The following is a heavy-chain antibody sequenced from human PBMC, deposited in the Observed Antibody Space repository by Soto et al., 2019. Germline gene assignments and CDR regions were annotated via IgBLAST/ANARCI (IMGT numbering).Heavy chain of an antibody. J-gene: IGHJ4*02. CDR1: GYTFTSYG. CDR2: ISAYNGNT. V-gene: IGHV1-18*01. Sequence: QVQLVQSGAEVKKPGASVKVSCKASGYTFTSYGISWVRQAPGQGLEWMGWISAYNGNTNYAQKLQGRVTMTTDTSTRAAYRELSSLRSADTAVYYCARESSSSSHDYRCQGPLVTVAS. CDR3: ARESSSSSHDY. D-gene: IGHD6-13*01.